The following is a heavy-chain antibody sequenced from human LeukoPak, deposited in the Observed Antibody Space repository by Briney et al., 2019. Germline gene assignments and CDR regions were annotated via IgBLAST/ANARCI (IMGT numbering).Heavy chain of an antibody. V-gene: IGHV3-9*01. Sequence: PGGSLRLSCAASGFTFDDYAMHWVRQAPGKGLEWVSGISWNSGSIGYADSVKGRFTISRDNAKNSLYLQMNSLRAEDTALYYCAKDLVASSGWYYFDYWGQGTLVTVSS. CDR1: GFTFDDYA. CDR2: ISWNSGSI. J-gene: IGHJ4*02. D-gene: IGHD6-19*01. CDR3: AKDLVASSGWYYFDY.